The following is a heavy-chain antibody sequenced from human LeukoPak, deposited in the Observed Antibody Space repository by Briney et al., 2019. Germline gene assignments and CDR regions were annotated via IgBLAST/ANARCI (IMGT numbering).Heavy chain of an antibody. D-gene: IGHD5-12*01. V-gene: IGHV3-15*01. CDR1: GFTFSGAW. J-gene: IGHJ4*02. CDR2: IQRKTDGGTT. Sequence: GESLRLSCTASGFTFSGAWMSWVRQAPGKGLEWIGRIQRKTDGGTTDYAAPVKGRFTISRDDSKNTLYLQMTSLKTEDTAVYYCTTENIVATIGDFWGQGTLVTVSS. CDR3: TTENIVATIGDF.